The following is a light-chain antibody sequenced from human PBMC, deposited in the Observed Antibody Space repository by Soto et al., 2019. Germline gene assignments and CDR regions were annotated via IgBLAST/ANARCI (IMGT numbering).Light chain of an antibody. CDR2: ETN. V-gene: IGLV1-51*02. CDR1: SSNIGNNY. J-gene: IGLJ3*02. Sequence: QSVLTQPPSVSAAPGQKVTVSCSGSSSNIGNNYVSWYQQLPGTAPKLLIYETNKRPPEIPDRFSGSKSGTSASLGITGLKTGDEADYYCGTWDSRLSAWLFGGGTKLAVL. CDR3: GTWDSRLSAWL.